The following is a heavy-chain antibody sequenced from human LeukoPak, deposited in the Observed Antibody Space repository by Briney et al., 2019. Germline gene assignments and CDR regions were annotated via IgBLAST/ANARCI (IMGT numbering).Heavy chain of an antibody. V-gene: IGHV4-59*01. CDR2: IYHSGST. D-gene: IGHD3-10*01. CDR1: GGSMSSYY. J-gene: IGHJ5*02. Sequence: SETLSLTCSVSGGSMSSYYWSWIRQSPGKGLEWIGYIYHSGSTDYNSSLKSRVTISEDTSKNQFSLRLTSVTAADTAVYYCVRGPYGSGISNWFDPWGQGTLVIVSS. CDR3: VRGPYGSGISNWFDP.